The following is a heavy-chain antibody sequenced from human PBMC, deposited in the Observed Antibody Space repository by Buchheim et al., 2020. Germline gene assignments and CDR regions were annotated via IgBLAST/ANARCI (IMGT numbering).Heavy chain of an antibody. CDR2: IWYDGSNK. D-gene: IGHD3-22*01. Sequence: QVQLVESGGGVVQPGRSLRLSCAASGFTFSSYGMHWVRQAPGKGLEWVAVIWYDGSNKYYADSVKGRFTISRDNSKNTLYLQMNSLRAEDTAVYYCARTFYDSSGYYFFDYWGQGTL. V-gene: IGHV3-33*01. J-gene: IGHJ4*02. CDR1: GFTFSSYG. CDR3: ARTFYDSSGYYFFDY.